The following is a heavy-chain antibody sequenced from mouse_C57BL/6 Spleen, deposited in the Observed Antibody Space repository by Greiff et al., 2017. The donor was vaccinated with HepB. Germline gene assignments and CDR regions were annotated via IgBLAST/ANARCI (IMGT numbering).Heavy chain of an antibody. CDR3: ARGRGNHWYFDV. CDR2: INPNNGGT. V-gene: IGHV1-22*01. J-gene: IGHJ1*03. Sequence: VQLKESGPELVKPGASVKMSCKASGYTFTDYNMHWVKQSHGKSLEWIGYINPNNGGTSYNQKFKGKATLTVNKSSSTAYMELRSLTSEDSAVYYCARGRGNHWYFDVWGTGTTVTVSS. D-gene: IGHD2-1*01. CDR1: GYTFTDYN.